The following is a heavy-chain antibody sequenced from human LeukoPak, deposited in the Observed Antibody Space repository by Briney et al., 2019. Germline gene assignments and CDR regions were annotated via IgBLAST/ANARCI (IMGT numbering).Heavy chain of an antibody. CDR3: ARDLIVATIDKPTPHASRYYYGMDV. CDR1: GFTFSSYE. CDR2: ISSSGSTI. Sequence: PGGSLRLSCAASGFTFSSYEMNWVRQAPGNGLELVSYISSSGSTIYYADSVKGRFTTSRDNAKNSLYLQMNSLRAEDTAVYYCARDLIVATIDKPTPHASRYYYGMDVWGQGTTVTVSS. J-gene: IGHJ6*02. D-gene: IGHD5-12*01. V-gene: IGHV3-48*03.